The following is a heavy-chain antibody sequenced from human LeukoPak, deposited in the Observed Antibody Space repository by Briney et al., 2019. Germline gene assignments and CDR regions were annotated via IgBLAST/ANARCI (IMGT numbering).Heavy chain of an antibody. Sequence: GGSLRLSCAASGFTFSSYAMSWVRQAPGRGLEWVSAISGSGGSTYYADSVKGRFTISRDNSKNTLYLQMNSLRAEDTAVYYCAKDFSYDFWSGYDYWGQGTLVTVSS. V-gene: IGHV3-23*01. J-gene: IGHJ4*02. D-gene: IGHD3-3*01. CDR2: ISGSGGST. CDR3: AKDFSYDFWSGYDY. CDR1: GFTFSSYA.